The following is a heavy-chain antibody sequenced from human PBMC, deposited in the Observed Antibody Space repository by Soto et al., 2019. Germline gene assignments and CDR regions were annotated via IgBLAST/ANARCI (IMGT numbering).Heavy chain of an antibody. CDR1: GFTCSKFG. Sequence: QVQLVESGGGVVQPGRSLRLSCAASGFTCSKFGMHWLRQAPGRGLEWVAGISNDGSDEYYVDSVKGRFNISRDNSKITLSLQMNSLRFEDTAVYFCAKDRRKWGDSPSEKWGQGTLVTVSS. J-gene: IGHJ4*02. V-gene: IGHV3-30*18. CDR3: AKDRRKWGDSPSEK. CDR2: ISNDGSDE. D-gene: IGHD2-21*02.